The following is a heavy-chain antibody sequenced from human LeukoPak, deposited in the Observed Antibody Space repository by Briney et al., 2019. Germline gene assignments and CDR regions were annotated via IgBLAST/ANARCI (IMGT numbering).Heavy chain of an antibody. V-gene: IGHV3-23*01. J-gene: IGHJ3*02. D-gene: IGHD6-19*01. Sequence: GGSLRLSCAASGFTFSSSAMSWVRQVPGKGLEWVSGISASGGSTYYADSVRGRFTISRDNSKNTLYVQMNSLRAEDTAIYYCAFPAHHWLVRGAFDIWGQGTMVTVSS. CDR1: GFTFSSSA. CDR3: AFPAHHWLVRGAFDI. CDR2: ISASGGST.